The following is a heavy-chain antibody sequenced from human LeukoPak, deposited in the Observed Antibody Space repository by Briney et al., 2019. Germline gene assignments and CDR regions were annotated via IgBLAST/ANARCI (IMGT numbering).Heavy chain of an antibody. Sequence: GGSLRLSCAASGFTVRNSAMSWVRQAPGKGLEWVAVISYDGSNKYYADSVKGRFTISRDNSKNTLYLQMCSLRAEDTAVYSCVRPRAGYFDRVPLDYWGQGTLVTVSS. CDR3: VRPRAGYFDRVPLDY. D-gene: IGHD3-9*01. CDR2: ISYDGSNK. CDR1: GFTVRNSA. J-gene: IGHJ4*02. V-gene: IGHV3-30*04.